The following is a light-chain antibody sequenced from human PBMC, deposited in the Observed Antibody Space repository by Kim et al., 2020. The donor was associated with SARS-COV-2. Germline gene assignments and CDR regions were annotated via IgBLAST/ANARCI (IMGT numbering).Light chain of an antibody. V-gene: IGKV1-39*01. Sequence: DFQMTQSPSTLSASVGDRVTITCRASQSISNYLNWYQQKPEKAPRLLIYATSSLQGGVPSRFSGSGSGTEFTLTISSLQPEDFATYYCQQRETFGGGTKVDIK. CDR1: QSISNY. CDR3: QQRET. CDR2: ATS. J-gene: IGKJ4*01.